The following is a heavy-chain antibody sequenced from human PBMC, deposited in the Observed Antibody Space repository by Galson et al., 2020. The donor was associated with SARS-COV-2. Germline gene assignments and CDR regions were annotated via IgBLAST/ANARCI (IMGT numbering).Heavy chain of an antibody. CDR1: GFTFSSYS. D-gene: IGHD3-22*01. J-gene: IGHJ6*03. Sequence: GGSLRLSCAASGFTFSSYSMNWVRQAPGKGLEWVSSISSSRSYIYYADSVQGRFTISRDNAKNSLYLQMNSLRAEDTAVYYCARDKGTDSGYHYYYYYYYMDVWGKGTTVTVSS. V-gene: IGHV3-21*01. CDR3: ARDKGTDSGYHYYYYYYYMDV. CDR2: ISSSRSYI.